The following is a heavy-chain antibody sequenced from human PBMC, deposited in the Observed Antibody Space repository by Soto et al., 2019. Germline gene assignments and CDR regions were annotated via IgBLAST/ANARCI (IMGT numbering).Heavy chain of an antibody. CDR1: GFTFSIYN. CDR2: ISTNSVST. D-gene: IGHD1-1*01. V-gene: IGHV3-23*01. J-gene: IGHJ4*02. CDR3: ANLDWSQLPNNFDY. Sequence: GGSLRLSCAASGFTFSIYNMNWVRQAPGKGLEWVSCISTNSVSTYYTDSVKGRFTISRDNSKSTLYLQLNNLRAEDTVVYYCANLDWSQLPNNFDYWGQGTLVTVSS.